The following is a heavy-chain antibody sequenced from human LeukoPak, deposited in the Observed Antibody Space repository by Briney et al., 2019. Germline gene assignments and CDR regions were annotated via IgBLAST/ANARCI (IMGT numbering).Heavy chain of an antibody. D-gene: IGHD3-9*01. CDR2: TYYGSKWYN. CDR3: AREEGLRYFDWLSNYYGMDV. Sequence: SQTLSLTCAISGDSVSSNSAAWNWIRQSPSRGLEWLGRTYYGSKWYNDYAVSVKSRITINPDTSKNQFSLQLNSVTPEDTAVYYCAREEGLRYFDWLSNYYGMDVWGQGTTVTVS. CDR1: GDSVSSNSAA. V-gene: IGHV6-1*01. J-gene: IGHJ6*02.